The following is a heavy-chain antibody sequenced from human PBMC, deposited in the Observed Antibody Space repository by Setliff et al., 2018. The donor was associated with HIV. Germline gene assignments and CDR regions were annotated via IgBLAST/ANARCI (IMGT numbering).Heavy chain of an antibody. CDR3: TKDGDNFNWDYDAFDI. CDR2: INYDVSYE. D-gene: IGHD1-7*01. Sequence: GGSLRLSCGASGFTFSDIEMNWVRQAPGKGLEWVAFINYDVSYEHYADSVKDRVTISRDNSKDTLYLQMNSLREEDTAVYYCTKDGDNFNWDYDAFDIWGQGTMVTVSS. V-gene: IGHV3-30*02. J-gene: IGHJ3*02. CDR1: GFTFSDIE.